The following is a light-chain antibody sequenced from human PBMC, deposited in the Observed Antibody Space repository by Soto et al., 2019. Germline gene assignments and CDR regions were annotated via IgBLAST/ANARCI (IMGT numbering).Light chain of an antibody. Sequence: EIVLTQSPATLSSFPGDRVTLSCRASQAVNTRLAWYQHKPGQAPRLLIYLASNRAAGVPARFSGSGSGTDFTLTISNVEPEDFAVYYCHQRGKWPSTFGPGTKVEMK. CDR2: LAS. V-gene: IGKV3-11*01. J-gene: IGKJ2*02. CDR3: HQRGKWPST. CDR1: QAVNTR.